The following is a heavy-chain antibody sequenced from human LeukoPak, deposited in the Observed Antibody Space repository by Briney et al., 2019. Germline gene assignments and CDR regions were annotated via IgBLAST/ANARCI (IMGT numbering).Heavy chain of an antibody. CDR3: ARAPRIAAAGNDY. Sequence: ASVKVSCKPSGYTFTKYDITWVRQAPGQGPEWMGWISGYNGNTNYAQKLQGRVTMTTDTSTSTAYMELRSLRSDDTAVYYCARAPRIAAAGNDYWGQGTLVTVSS. CDR2: ISGYNGNT. CDR1: GYTFTKYD. V-gene: IGHV1-18*01. D-gene: IGHD6-13*01. J-gene: IGHJ4*02.